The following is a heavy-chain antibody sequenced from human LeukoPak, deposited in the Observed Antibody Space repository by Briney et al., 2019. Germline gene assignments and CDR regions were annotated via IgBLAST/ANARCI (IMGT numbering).Heavy chain of an antibody. J-gene: IGHJ6*03. CDR3: ARNRFPITGTTNNYYYMDV. V-gene: IGHV3-48*04. CDR1: GFIFSSYS. CDR2: ISSSSTTI. D-gene: IGHD1-7*01. Sequence: GGSLRLSCAASGFIFSSYSMNWARQAPGKGLEWLSYISSSSTTIYYADSVKGRFTISRDNAKNSLYLQMNSLKAEDTAVYYCARNRFPITGTTNNYYYMDVWGKGTTVTVSS.